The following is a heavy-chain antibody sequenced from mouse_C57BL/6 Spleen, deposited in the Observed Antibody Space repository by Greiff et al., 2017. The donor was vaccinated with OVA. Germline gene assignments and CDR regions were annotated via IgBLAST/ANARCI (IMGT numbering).Heavy chain of an antibody. CDR3: ARSTRRQLRLTLFDY. CDR1: GYTFTDYN. D-gene: IGHD3-2*02. CDR2: INPNNGGT. Sequence: EVQLQQSGPELVKPGASVKIPCKASGYTFTDYNMDWVKQSHGKSLEWIGDINPNNGGTIYNQKFKGKATLTVDKSSSTAYMELRSLTSEDTAVYYCARSTRRQLRLTLFDYWGQGTTLTVSS. V-gene: IGHV1-18*01. J-gene: IGHJ2*01.